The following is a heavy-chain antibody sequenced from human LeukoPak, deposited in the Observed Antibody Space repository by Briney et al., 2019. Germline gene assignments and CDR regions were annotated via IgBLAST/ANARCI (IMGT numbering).Heavy chain of an antibody. J-gene: IGHJ6*03. CDR2: ISSSSSTI. Sequence: GGSLRLSCAASGFTFSNYNMNWVRQAPGKGLEWVSYISSSSSTIYYADSVKGRFTISRDYAKNSLYLQMNSLRAEDTAVYYCARAERLDTMVRGVYYYSYYMDVWGKGTTVTVSS. CDR1: GFTFSNYN. D-gene: IGHD3-10*01. CDR3: ARAERLDTMVRGVYYYSYYMDV. V-gene: IGHV3-48*01.